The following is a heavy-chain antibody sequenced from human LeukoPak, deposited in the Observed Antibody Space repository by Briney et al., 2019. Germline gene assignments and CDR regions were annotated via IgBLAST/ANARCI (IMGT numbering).Heavy chain of an antibody. V-gene: IGHV1-2*02. CDR1: GYTFTGYY. CDR3: ASQPYYYGSGSTFDY. Sequence: GASVKVSCKASGYTFTGYYMHWVRQAPGQGLEWMGWINPNSGGTNYAQKFQGRVTMTRDTSISTAYMELSRLRSDDTAVYYCASQPYYYGSGSTFDYWGQGTLVTVSS. D-gene: IGHD3-10*01. CDR2: INPNSGGT. J-gene: IGHJ4*02.